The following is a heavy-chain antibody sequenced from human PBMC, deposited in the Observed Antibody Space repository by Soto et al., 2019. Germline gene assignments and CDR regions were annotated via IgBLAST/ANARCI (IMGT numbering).Heavy chain of an antibody. D-gene: IGHD2-2*01. Sequence: TSETPAPTRTGSGVSISSGDYYWGWIRQPPGEGLGWIGDIYFSETTYSNPSLTSRVAISGDTSKNQFSLKLSSVTAADTAVYYCARDWPSIQLLPARRYDAFDIWGQGTMVTVSS. V-gene: IGHV4-30-4*01. CDR3: ARDWPSIQLLPARRYDAFDI. J-gene: IGHJ3*02. CDR1: GVSISSGDYY. CDR2: IYFSETT.